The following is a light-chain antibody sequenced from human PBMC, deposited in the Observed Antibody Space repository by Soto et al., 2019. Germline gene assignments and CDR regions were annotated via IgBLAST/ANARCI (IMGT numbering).Light chain of an antibody. CDR2: VAS. CDR3: QQHGSGPWT. CDR1: QSVSSSN. J-gene: IGKJ1*01. V-gene: IGKV3-20*01. Sequence: EIVLTQSPDTLSLSPGERATLSCRASQSVSSSNLAWYQHKPGQAPRLLIYVASRRATGIPDRFSGSGSGTKFTLTTTRLEPEDFAVYYCQQHGSGPWTFGQGTKVEIK.